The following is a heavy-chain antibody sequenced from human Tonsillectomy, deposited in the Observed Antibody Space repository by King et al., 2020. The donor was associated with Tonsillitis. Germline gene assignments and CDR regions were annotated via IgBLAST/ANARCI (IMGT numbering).Heavy chain of an antibody. CDR3: ARSRYYDYVWGSYRQTDFDY. Sequence: VQLVQSGAEVKKPGSSVKVSCKASGGTFSSYAISWVRQAPGQGLEWMGGIIPIFGTANYAQTFQGRVTITADESTSTAYMELSSLRSEDTAVYYCARSRYYDYVWGSYRQTDFDYWGQGTLVTVSS. D-gene: IGHD3-16*02. J-gene: IGHJ4*02. V-gene: IGHV1-69*01. CDR1: GGTFSSYA. CDR2: IIPIFGTA.